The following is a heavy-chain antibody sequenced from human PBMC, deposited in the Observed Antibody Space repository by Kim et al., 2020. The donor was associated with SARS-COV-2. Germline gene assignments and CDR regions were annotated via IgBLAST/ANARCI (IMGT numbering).Heavy chain of an antibody. D-gene: IGHD4-17*01. CDR2: VYHTGSA. CDR3: ARLDYGDYDEAFDL. Sequence: SETLSLTCAVSGASMSGYWSWIRQPPRKSPEWIAYVYHTGSASYNPSLKSRATMSIDTSTKHISLKLTSLTAADTAIYYCARLDYGDYDEAFDLWGPGTLVTVSS. CDR1: GASMSGY. J-gene: IGHJ3*01. V-gene: IGHV4-59*08.